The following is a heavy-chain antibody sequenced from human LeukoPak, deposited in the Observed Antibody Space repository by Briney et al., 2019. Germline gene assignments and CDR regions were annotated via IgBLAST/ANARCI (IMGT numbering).Heavy chain of an antibody. Sequence: GGSLRLSCAASGFTFINYVMHWVRQAPGKGLEWVSVIWSDGGDKYYADSVKGRFTISRDNSKNTLYLQMGSLRAEDMAVYYCARQGGSSGPYYFDYWGQGTLVTVSS. D-gene: IGHD3-22*01. V-gene: IGHV3-33*01. CDR3: ARQGGSSGPYYFDY. CDR1: GFTFINYV. J-gene: IGHJ4*02. CDR2: IWSDGGDK.